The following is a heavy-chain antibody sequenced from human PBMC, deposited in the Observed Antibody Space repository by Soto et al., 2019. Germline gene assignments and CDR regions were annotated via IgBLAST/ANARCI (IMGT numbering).Heavy chain of an antibody. CDR1: GSSLTTNGGG. Sequence: SGRTLVTPKQTLTLTCTFSGSSLTTNGGGVGWIRQPPGKALEWLALIYWDDDKRYSPSLRSRLTITKDTSKNQVVLTMTNMDPEDTATYYCAHRLTFYFSWNYGRFDYWGQGTLVTGSS. J-gene: IGHJ4*02. CDR2: IYWDDDK. V-gene: IGHV2-5*02. CDR3: AHRLTFYFSWNYGRFDY. D-gene: IGHD1-7*01.